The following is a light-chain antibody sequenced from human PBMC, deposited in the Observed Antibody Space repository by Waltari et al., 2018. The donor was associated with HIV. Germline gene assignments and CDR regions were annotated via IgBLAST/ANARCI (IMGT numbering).Light chain of an antibody. CDR2: EVT. J-gene: IGLJ2*01. CDR1: NSDISDYNY. CDR3: SSFAGTHKL. V-gene: IGLV2-8*01. Sequence: QSALTQSPSASGSPGQSVNISCSGANSDISDYNYVAWYQQHSDRPPKLIIFEVTKRPSGVPDRFSGSKSGNTASLFVSGLQPEDGATYCCSSFAGTHKLFGGGTKLTV.